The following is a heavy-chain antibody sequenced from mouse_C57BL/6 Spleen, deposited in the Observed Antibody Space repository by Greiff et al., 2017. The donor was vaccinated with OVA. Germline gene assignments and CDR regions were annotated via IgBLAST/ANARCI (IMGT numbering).Heavy chain of an antibody. J-gene: IGHJ2*01. Sequence: EVQLMESVAELVRPGASVKLSCTASGFNITNTDMHWVKQRPEQGLEWIGTIDPANGNTKYAPKFQGKATITADTSSNTAYLQLSSLTSEDTAIYYCAREVPLRVFDYWGQGTTLTVSS. V-gene: IGHV14-3*01. CDR1: GFNITNTD. CDR3: AREVPLRVFDY. D-gene: IGHD3-2*02. CDR2: IDPANGNT.